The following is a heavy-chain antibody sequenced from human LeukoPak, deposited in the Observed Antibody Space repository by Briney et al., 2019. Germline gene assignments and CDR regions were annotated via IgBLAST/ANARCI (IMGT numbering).Heavy chain of an antibody. Sequence: PSETLSLTCTVSGASVSSSNYYWGWIRQPPGKGLEWVGSVYYTGSTYHNPSLKSRVTISVDTSKNQFSLKLSSVTAADTAVYYCARGHSIEPYYYYYYMDVWGKGTTVTVSS. D-gene: IGHD4-11*01. CDR3: ARGHSIEPYYYYYYMDV. CDR2: VYYTGST. V-gene: IGHV4-39*07. CDR1: GASVSSSNYY. J-gene: IGHJ6*03.